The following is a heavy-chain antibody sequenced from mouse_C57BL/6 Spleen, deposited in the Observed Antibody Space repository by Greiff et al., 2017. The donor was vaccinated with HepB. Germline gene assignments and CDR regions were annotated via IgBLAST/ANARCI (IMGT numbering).Heavy chain of an antibody. CDR2: ISDGGSYT. D-gene: IGHD2-5*01. V-gene: IGHV5-4*01. J-gene: IGHJ3*01. CDR1: GFTFSSYA. CDR3: ARSAYCSNYGLAY. Sequence: EVQRVESGGGLVKPGGSLKLSCAASGFTFSSYAMYWVRQTPEKRLEWVATISDGGSYTYYPDNVKGRFTISRDNANNNLYLQMSHLKSEDTAMYYCARSAYCSNYGLAYWGQGTLVTVSA.